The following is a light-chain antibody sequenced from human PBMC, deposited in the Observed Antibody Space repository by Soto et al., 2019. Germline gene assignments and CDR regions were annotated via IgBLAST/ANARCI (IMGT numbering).Light chain of an antibody. V-gene: IGKV1-39*01. J-gene: IGKJ4*01. CDR3: QQYDNSPPLT. Sequence: DIQMTQSPSSLSASVGDRVTITCRASQSISSYLNWYQQKPGKAPKLLIYAASSLQSGVPSRFSGSGSGTQFTLTISSLQSEDFAVYYCQQYDNSPPLTFGGGTKVDIK. CDR2: AAS. CDR1: QSISSY.